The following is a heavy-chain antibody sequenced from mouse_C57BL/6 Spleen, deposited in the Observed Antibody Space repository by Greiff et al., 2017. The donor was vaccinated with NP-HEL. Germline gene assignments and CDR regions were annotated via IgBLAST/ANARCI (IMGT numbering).Heavy chain of an antibody. Sequence: EVKLQESGPGLVKPSQSLSLTCSVTGYSITSGYYWNWIRQFPGNQLEWMGYISYDGSNNYNPSLKNRISITRDTSKNQFFLKLNSVTTEDTATYYCARDAAYPSPYYFDYWGQGTTLTVSS. D-gene: IGHD2-10*02. J-gene: IGHJ2*01. CDR3: ARDAAYPSPYYFDY. CDR2: ISYDGSN. V-gene: IGHV3-6*01. CDR1: GYSITSGYY.